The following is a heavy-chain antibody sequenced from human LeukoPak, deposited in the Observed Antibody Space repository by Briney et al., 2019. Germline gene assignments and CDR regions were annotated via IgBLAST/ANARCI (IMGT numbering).Heavy chain of an antibody. J-gene: IGHJ6*04. D-gene: IGHD3-3*01. Sequence: PSETLSLTCTVFGGSISSGAYFWGWIRQPPGKGLEWIGSIYYTKNTYYNPSLKSRVTISVDTSKNQFSLKLSSVTAADTAVYYCARDVTYYDYDVWGKGTTVTVSS. CDR3: ARDVTYYDYDV. CDR2: IYYTKNT. CDR1: GGSISSGAYF. V-gene: IGHV4-39*07.